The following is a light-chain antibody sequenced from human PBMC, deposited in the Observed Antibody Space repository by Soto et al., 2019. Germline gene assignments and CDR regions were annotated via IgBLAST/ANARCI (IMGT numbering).Light chain of an antibody. V-gene: IGKV3D-20*02. CDR3: QQRSNWPPIT. J-gene: IGKJ5*01. CDR1: QSVSSSY. CDR2: DAS. Sequence: EVVLTQSPGTLSLSPGERATLSCSASQSVSSSYLAWYQQKPGQAPRLLIYDASNRATGIPARFSGSGSGTDFTVTISSLEPEDFAVYYCQQRSNWPPITFGQGTRLEIK.